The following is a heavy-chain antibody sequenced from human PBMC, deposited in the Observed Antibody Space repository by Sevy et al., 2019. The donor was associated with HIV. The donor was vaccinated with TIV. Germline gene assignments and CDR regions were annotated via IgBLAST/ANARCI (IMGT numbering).Heavy chain of an antibody. V-gene: IGHV3-33*01. CDR1: GFTFGSYG. CDR2: IWFDGSNI. J-gene: IGHJ4*02. CDR3: ARERTYLFDY. Sequence: CLRLSCVASGFTFGSYGMLWVRQAPGKGLERVADIWFDGSNIHYADSVRGRFTISRDNSKNTLSLQMSSLRAEDTAIYYCARERTYLFDYCGQGTLVIVSS.